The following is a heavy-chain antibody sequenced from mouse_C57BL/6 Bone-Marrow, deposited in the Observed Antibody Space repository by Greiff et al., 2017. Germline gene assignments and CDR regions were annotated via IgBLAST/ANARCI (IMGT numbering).Heavy chain of an antibody. Sequence: EVQLQQSGPELVKPGASVKIPCKASGYTFTDYNMAWVKQSHGKSLEWIGDINPNNGGTIYNQKFKGKATLTVDKSSSTAYMELRSLTSEDTAVYYCARKNSYAMDYWGQGTSVTAST. CDR1: GYTFTDYN. CDR2: INPNNGGT. V-gene: IGHV1-18*01. J-gene: IGHJ4*01. CDR3: ARKNSYAMDY.